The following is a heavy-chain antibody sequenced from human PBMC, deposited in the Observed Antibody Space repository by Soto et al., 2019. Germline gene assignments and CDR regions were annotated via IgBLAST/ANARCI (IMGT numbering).Heavy chain of an antibody. V-gene: IGHV3-30*18. CDR3: AKDRGRGDGDYEPFDY. D-gene: IGHD4-17*01. CDR2: ISYDGSNK. J-gene: IGHJ4*02. CDR1: GFTFSSYG. Sequence: QVQLVESGGGVVQPGRSLRLSCAASGFTFSSYGMHWVRQAPGKGLEWVAVISYDGSNKYYAGSVKGRFTISRDNSKNTLYLQMNSLRAEDTAVYYCAKDRGRGDGDYEPFDYWGQGTLVTVSS.